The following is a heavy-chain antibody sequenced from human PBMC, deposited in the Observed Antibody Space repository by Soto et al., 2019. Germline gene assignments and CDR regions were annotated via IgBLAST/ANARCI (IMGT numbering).Heavy chain of an antibody. Sequence: GESLKISCKASGYIFIDSWIGWVRQMPGKGLEWMGTVYPRDSDTRYSPSFQGQVTISADRSTGTALLQWRSLKASDTALYYCARPPLPGYSIHFNSWGQGTLVTVSS. CDR2: VYPRDSDT. J-gene: IGHJ4*02. CDR3: ARPPLPGYSIHFNS. CDR1: GYIFIDSW. D-gene: IGHD2-15*01. V-gene: IGHV5-51*01.